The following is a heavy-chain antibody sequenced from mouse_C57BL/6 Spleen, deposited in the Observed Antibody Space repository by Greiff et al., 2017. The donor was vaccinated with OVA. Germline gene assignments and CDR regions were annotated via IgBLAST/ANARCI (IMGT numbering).Heavy chain of an antibody. CDR3: ARPPDSHY. D-gene: IGHD3-2*01. CDR2: IYPRSGNT. J-gene: IGHJ4*01. V-gene: IGHV1-81*01. Sequence: VMLQQSGAELARPGASVKLSCKASGYTFTRYGISWVQQRPGKGLEWIGEIYPRSGNTYYNEKFKGKVTLTAYKSLSTAYMELRSLTSEDTAVYFCARPPDSHYWGQGTSVTVSA. CDR1: GYTFTRYG.